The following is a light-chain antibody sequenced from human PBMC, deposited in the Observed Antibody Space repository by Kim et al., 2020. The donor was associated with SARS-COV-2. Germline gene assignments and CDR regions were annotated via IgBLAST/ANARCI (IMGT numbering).Light chain of an antibody. CDR3: SSYTSSSTLEV. Sequence: QSITIACTGTSSDVGGYNYVSWYQQYPGKAPKLMIYDVSNRPSGVSNRFSGSKSGNTASLTISGLQAEDEADYYCSSYTSSSTLEVFGGGTQLTVL. CDR1: SSDVGGYNY. V-gene: IGLV2-14*03. CDR2: DVS. J-gene: IGLJ3*02.